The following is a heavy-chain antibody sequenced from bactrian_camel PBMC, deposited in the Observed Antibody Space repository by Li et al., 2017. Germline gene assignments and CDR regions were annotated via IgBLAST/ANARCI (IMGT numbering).Heavy chain of an antibody. CDR3: AASSTRWCGSSFLQRDYNY. V-gene: IGHV3S1*01. D-gene: IGHD2*01. Sequence: HVQLVESGGDSVQVGGSLTLSCAASGPDYTSRYCMAWFREAPGKEREGVAIRATAGVTTRYADSVLGRFTASLDSTKNTLFLQMNNLRPEDTGVYYCAASSTRWCGSSFLQRDYNYWGQGTQVTVS. CDR2: RATAGVTT. CDR1: GPDYTSRYC. J-gene: IGHJ4*01.